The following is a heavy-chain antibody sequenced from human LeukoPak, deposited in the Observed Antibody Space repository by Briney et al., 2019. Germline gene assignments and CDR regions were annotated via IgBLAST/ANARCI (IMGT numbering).Heavy chain of an antibody. V-gene: IGHV3-30-3*01. Sequence: GGFLRLSCAASGFTFSSYAMHWVRQAPGKGLEWVAVISYDGSNKYYADSVKGRFTISRDNSKNTLYLQMNSLRAEDTAVYYCARTLTQLASYYFDYWGQGTLVTVSS. J-gene: IGHJ4*02. D-gene: IGHD6-6*01. CDR1: GFTFSSYA. CDR2: ISYDGSNK. CDR3: ARTLTQLASYYFDY.